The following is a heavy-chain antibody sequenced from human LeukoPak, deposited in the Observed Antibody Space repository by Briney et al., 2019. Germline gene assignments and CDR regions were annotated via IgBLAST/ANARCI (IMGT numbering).Heavy chain of an antibody. V-gene: IGHV3-23*01. J-gene: IGHJ4*02. CDR3: ARAYGNSGYYQLPIDF. CDR1: GFTFSSYG. D-gene: IGHD3-22*01. CDR2: MSGSGGST. Sequence: GGTLRLSCAASGFTFSSYGMSWVRQAPGKGLEWVSAMSGSGGSTYYADSVKGRFTISRDNSKNTLFLQMNSLRVDDTALYSCARAYGNSGYYQLPIDFWGQGTLVTVSS.